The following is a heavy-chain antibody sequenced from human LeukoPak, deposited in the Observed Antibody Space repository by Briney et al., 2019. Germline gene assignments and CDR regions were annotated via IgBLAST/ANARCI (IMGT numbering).Heavy chain of an antibody. V-gene: IGHV3-9*01. Sequence: GGSLRLSCAASGFTFDDYAMHWVRQAPGKGLEWVSGISWNSGTIGYADSVKGRFTISRDNGKKSLFLQMNSLRAEDTALYYCSKDTRDILTGYYNTAFDYWGQGTLVTVSS. CDR2: ISWNSGTI. J-gene: IGHJ4*02. CDR3: SKDTRDILTGYYNTAFDY. D-gene: IGHD3-9*01. CDR1: GFTFDDYA.